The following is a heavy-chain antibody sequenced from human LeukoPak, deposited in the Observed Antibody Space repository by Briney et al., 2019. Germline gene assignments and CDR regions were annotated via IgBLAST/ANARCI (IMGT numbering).Heavy chain of an antibody. Sequence: KPGGSLRLSCAASGFTFSSYSMNWVRQAPGKGLEWVSSISSSSSYIYYADSVKGRFTISRDNAKNSLYLQRNSLGAEDTAVYYCVDERYYYDSSGTTQGYWGQGTLVSVCS. D-gene: IGHD3-22*01. V-gene: IGHV3-21*01. CDR3: VDERYYYDSSGTTQGY. CDR1: GFTFSSYS. J-gene: IGHJ4*02. CDR2: ISSSSSYI.